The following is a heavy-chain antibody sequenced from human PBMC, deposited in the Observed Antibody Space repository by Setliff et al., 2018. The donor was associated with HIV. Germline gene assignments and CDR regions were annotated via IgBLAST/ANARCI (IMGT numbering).Heavy chain of an antibody. Sequence: SETLSLTCAVYGGSLSGYYWGWILQSPRTGLEWIGSIYYSGSTYYNPSLKSRVPISLDASKNRISLNLTFVTAADTAVYYCARAPGTSMIVLVTHVAFDIWGQGTMVTVSS. J-gene: IGHJ3*02. CDR2: IYYSGST. V-gene: IGHV4-34*11. D-gene: IGHD3-22*01. CDR3: ARAPGTSMIVLVTHVAFDI. CDR1: GGSLSGYY.